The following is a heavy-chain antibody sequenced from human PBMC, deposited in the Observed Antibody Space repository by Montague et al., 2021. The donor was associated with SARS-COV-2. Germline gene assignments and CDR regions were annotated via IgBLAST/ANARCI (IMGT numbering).Heavy chain of an antibody. V-gene: IGHV4-39*01. CDR2: IYYSGST. CDR3: ARKVEDVVVIVMVPLYYHYMDV. J-gene: IGHJ6*03. CDR1: GGSISSSSYY. D-gene: IGHD2-21*01. Sequence: SETLSLTCTVSGGSISSSSYYWGWIRQPPGKGLEWIGSIYYSGSTYYNPSLKSRVTISVDTSKNQFSLKLSSVSAADTAVYYCARKVEDVVVIVMVPLYYHYMDVWGKGTTVTVSS.